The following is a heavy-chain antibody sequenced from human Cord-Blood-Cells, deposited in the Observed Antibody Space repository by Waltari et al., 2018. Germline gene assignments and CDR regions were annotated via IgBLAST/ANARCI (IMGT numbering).Heavy chain of an antibody. V-gene: IGHV1-2*04. CDR3: ARGDSSSGPFDY. CDR1: GYTFTGYY. Sequence: QVQLVQSGAEVTKPGASVTVSCKASGYTFTGYYMHWVRQAPGHGLEWMGWINPNSGGTNYAQKFQGWVTMTRDTSISTAYMELSRLRSDDTAVYYCARGDSSSGPFDYWGQGTLVTVSS. CDR2: INPNSGGT. D-gene: IGHD6-6*01. J-gene: IGHJ4*02.